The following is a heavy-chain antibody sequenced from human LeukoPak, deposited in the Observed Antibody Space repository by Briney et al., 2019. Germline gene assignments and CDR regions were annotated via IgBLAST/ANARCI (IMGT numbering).Heavy chain of an antibody. CDR2: INHSGST. Sequence: PSETLSLTCAVYGGSLSGYYWSWIRQPPGKGLEWIGEINHSGSTNYNPSLKSRVTISVDTSKNQFSLKLSSVTAADTAVYYCARFGGIVGATTEVKYYFDYWGQGTLVTVSS. CDR3: ARFGGIVGATTEVKYYFDY. V-gene: IGHV4-34*01. D-gene: IGHD1-26*01. CDR1: GGSLSGYY. J-gene: IGHJ4*02.